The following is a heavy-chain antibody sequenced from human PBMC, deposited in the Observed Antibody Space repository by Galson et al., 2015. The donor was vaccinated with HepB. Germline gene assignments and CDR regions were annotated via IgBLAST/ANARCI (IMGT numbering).Heavy chain of an antibody. V-gene: IGHV3-11*01. J-gene: IGHJ6*03. D-gene: IGHD2-21*01. Sequence: LRLSCAASGFTFSDYYMSWIRQAPGKGLEWVSYISSSGSTIYYADSVKGRFTISRDNAKNSLYLQMNSLRAEDTAVYYCATAPYCGGDCYSGYYYYYYMDVWGKGTTVTVSS. CDR2: ISSSGSTI. CDR3: ATAPYCGGDCYSGYYYYYYMDV. CDR1: GFTFSDYY.